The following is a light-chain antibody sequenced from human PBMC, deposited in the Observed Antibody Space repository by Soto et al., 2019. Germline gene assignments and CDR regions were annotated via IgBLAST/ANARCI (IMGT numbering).Light chain of an antibody. V-gene: IGLV2-14*01. J-gene: IGLJ1*01. Sequence: SVLTQPASVSGSPGQSITISCTGTSSDVGGYNYVSWYQQHPGKAPKLMIYDVSNRPSGVSNRFSGSKSGNTASLTISGLQAEDEADYYCSSYTSSSTTYVFGNGTKVTV. CDR2: DVS. CDR1: SSDVGGYNY. CDR3: SSYTSSSTTYV.